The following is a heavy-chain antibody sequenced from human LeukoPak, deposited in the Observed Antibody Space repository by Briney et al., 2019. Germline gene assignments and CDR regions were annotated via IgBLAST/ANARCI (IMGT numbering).Heavy chain of an antibody. CDR3: AKDLGDSSSWYLDY. CDR2: IAHDESQK. D-gene: IGHD6-13*01. Sequence: HPGGSLRLSCAASGFTFGTYVMHWVRQAPGKGLEWVAVIAHDESQKFYADSVKGRFTISRDNSKNTLYLQMNSLRTEDTAVYSCAKDLGDSSSWYLDYWGREPWSPSPQ. CDR1: GFTFGTYV. J-gene: IGHJ4*02. V-gene: IGHV3-30*18.